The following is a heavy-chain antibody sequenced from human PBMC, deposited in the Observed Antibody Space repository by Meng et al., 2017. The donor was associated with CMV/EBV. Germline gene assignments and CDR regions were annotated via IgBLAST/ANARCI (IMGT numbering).Heavy chain of an antibody. V-gene: IGHV3-7*01. Sequence: GESLKISCAASGFTFSSYWMSWVRQAPGKGLEWVANIKQDGSEKYYVDSVKGRFTISRDNAKNSLYLQMNSLRAEDTAVYYCARDLIPGYYYGMDVWGQGTTVTVSS. D-gene: IGHD3-10*01. CDR2: IKQDGSEK. CDR3: ARDLIPGYYYGMDV. CDR1: GFTFSSYW. J-gene: IGHJ6*02.